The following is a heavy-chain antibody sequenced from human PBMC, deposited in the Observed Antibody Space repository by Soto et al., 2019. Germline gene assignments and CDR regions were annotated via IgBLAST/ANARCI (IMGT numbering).Heavy chain of an antibody. CDR3: ARLGLKSHYYGSPDI. CDR2: INPNSGGT. Sequence: ASVKVSCKASGYTFTGYYMHWVRQAPGQGLEWMGWINPNSGGTNYAQKFQGRVTMTRDTSISTAYMELSRLRSDDTAVYFCARLGLKSHYYGSPDIWGQGTMVTVSS. CDR1: GYTFTGYY. V-gene: IGHV1-2*02. D-gene: IGHD3-22*01. J-gene: IGHJ3*02.